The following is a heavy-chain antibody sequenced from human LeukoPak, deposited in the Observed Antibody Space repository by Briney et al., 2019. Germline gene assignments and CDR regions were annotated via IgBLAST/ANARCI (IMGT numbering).Heavy chain of an antibody. CDR1: GGSISSGGYS. D-gene: IGHD2-21*02. Sequence: SETLSLTCAVSGGSISSGGYSWSWIRQPPGKGLEWIGYIYYSGSTYYNPSLKSRVTISVDTSKNQFSLKLSSVTAADTAVYYCARSAFIVVVTAPSYYFDYWGQGTLVTVSS. V-gene: IGHV4-31*11. CDR3: ARSAFIVVVTAPSYYFDY. CDR2: IYYSGST. J-gene: IGHJ4*02.